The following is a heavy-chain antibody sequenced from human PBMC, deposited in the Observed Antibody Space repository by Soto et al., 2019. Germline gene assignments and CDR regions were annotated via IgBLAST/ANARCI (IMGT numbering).Heavy chain of an antibody. Sequence: GESLTISCKVSGYSFTSYWIGWVRQMPGKGLEWMGIIYPGDSDTRYSPSFQGQVTISADKSISTAYLQWSSLKAPDTAMYYCARLGGRLSYYYGMDVWGQGTTVTVSS. CDR3: ARLGGRLSYYYGMDV. V-gene: IGHV5-51*01. D-gene: IGHD1-26*01. J-gene: IGHJ6*02. CDR1: GYSFTSYW. CDR2: IYPGDSDT.